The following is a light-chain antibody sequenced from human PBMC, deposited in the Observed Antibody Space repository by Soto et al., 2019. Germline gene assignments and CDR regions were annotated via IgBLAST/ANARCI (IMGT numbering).Light chain of an antibody. CDR3: TSYTSRSPLYV. Sequence: QSVLTQPASVSGSPGQSITVSCTGTSSDVGGYNFVSWYQQHPGKAPKLVIYEVNKRPSGVSNHFSGSKSGNTASLTISGLQAEDEADYYCTSYTSRSPLYVFGPGTKLTVL. V-gene: IGLV2-14*01. CDR2: EVN. J-gene: IGLJ1*01. CDR1: SSDVGGYNF.